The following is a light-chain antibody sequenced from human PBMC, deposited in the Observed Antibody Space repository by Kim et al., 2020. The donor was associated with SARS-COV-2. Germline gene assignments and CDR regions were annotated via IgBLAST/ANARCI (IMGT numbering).Light chain of an antibody. V-gene: IGKV3-20*01. J-gene: IGKJ4*01. CDR1: QSVGDNY. CDR3: QQNTSSPFT. CDR2: RAS. Sequence: ETATLSRRGRQSVGDNYLTWIQQNPGQPPRFLIFRASSRAAGIPDRFSGSGSGTDFTLTISRLEPEDFAVYYCQQNTSSPFTFGAGTKVDIK.